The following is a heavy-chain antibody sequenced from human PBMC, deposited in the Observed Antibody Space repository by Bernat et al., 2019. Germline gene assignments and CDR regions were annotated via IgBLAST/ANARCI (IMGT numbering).Heavy chain of an antibody. CDR1: GFTFSSYA. V-gene: IGHV3-23*04. D-gene: IGHD3-22*01. Sequence: EVQLVESGGGLVQPGGSLRLSCAASGFTFSSYAMSWVRQAPGKGLEWVSAISGSGGSTDYADSVKGRFTISRDNSKNTLYLQMNSLRAEDTAVYYCAKAGYDSSGYNYYYYGMDVWGQGTTVTVSS. CDR3: AKAGYDSSGYNYYYYGMDV. J-gene: IGHJ6*02. CDR2: ISGSGGST.